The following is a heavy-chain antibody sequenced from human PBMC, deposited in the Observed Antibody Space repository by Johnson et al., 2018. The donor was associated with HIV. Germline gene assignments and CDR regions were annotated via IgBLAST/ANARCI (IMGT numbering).Heavy chain of an antibody. J-gene: IGHJ3*02. D-gene: IGHD6-19*01. Sequence: QVQLVESGGGLVQPGGSLRLSCAASEFTFSAHDMHWVRQTAGKGLEWVALISHDGSNDYCADSVKGRFTISRDNSKNTMSLQMNRLRNEDTAVYYCAKGPYGSGWHEMSHYTFDIWGRGTMVTVSS. CDR1: EFTFSAHD. CDR2: ISHDGSND. CDR3: AKGPYGSGWHEMSHYTFDI. V-gene: IGHV3-30*18.